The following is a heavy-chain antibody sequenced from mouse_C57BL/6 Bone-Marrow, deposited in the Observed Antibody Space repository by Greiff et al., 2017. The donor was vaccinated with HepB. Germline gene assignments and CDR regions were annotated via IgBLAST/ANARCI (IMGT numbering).Heavy chain of an antibody. Sequence: EVMLVESGGGLVQPGGSLKLSCAASGFTFSDYYMYWVRQTPEKRLEWVAYISNGGGSTYYPDTVKGRYTISRDNAKNTLSLQMSRLKSEDTAMYYCARQGGYDVHFDYWGQGTTLTVSS. D-gene: IGHD2-2*01. V-gene: IGHV5-12*01. CDR2: ISNGGGST. J-gene: IGHJ2*01. CDR3: ARQGGYDVHFDY. CDR1: GFTFSDYY.